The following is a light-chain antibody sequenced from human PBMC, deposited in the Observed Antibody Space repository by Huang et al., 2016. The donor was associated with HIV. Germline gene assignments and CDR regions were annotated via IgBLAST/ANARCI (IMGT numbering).Light chain of an antibody. CDR3: MQGIHMPYT. V-gene: IGKV2-30*01. CDR2: KVS. J-gene: IGKJ2*01. Sequence: VVLTQSPLSLPVTLGQPASISCRSGQSLVYTDGDTYLNWFQQRPGQPPRRLIYKVSNRDSGVPDRFSGRGSGTDFTLKISRVEADDVGVYYCMQGIHMPYTFGQGPGWRSN. CDR1: QSLVYTDGDTY.